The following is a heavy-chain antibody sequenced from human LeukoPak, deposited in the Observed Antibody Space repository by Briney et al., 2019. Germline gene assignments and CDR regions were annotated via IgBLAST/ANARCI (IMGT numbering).Heavy chain of an antibody. CDR3: AELGITMIGGV. Sequence: GGSLRLSCAASGFTFSSYAMSWVRQAPGKGLEWVSAISGSGGSTYYADSVKGRFTISRDNSKNTLYLQMNSLRADDTAIYYCAELGITMIGGVWGKGTTVTISS. CDR2: ISGSGGST. CDR1: GFTFSSYA. V-gene: IGHV3-23*01. J-gene: IGHJ6*04. D-gene: IGHD3-10*02.